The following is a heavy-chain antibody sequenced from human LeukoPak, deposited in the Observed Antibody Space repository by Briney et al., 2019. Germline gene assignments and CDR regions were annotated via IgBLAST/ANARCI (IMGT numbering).Heavy chain of an antibody. V-gene: IGHV3-48*03. D-gene: IGHD3-22*01. J-gene: IGHJ4*02. CDR2: ISSSGGTI. Sequence: GGSLRLSCAASGFAFSTYEMIWVRQAPGKGLEWISYISSSGGTIYYADSVKGRVTISRDNAKNTLYLQMNSLRAEDTAVYYCARDGDSSGYYVNFDYWGQGTLVTVSS. CDR3: ARDGDSSGYYVNFDY. CDR1: GFAFSTYE.